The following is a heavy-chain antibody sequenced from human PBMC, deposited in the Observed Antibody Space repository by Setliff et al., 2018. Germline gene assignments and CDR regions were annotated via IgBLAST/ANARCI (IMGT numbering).Heavy chain of an antibody. CDR3: ARGSFPYDNSGFDY. J-gene: IGHJ4*02. CDR2: FYISGTT. V-gene: IGHV4-4*07. D-gene: IGHD3-22*01. CDR1: GDSISSYF. Sequence: SETLSLTCSVSGDSISSYFWTWIRQPAGQGLEWIGRFYISGTTTYNTSLKSRVTMSADTSKHQFSLKLTSVTAADTAVYYCARGSFPYDNSGFDYWGQGTLVTVSS.